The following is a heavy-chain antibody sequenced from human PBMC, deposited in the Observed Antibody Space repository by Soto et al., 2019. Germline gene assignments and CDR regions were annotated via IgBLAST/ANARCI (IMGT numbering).Heavy chain of an antibody. D-gene: IGHD2-8*01. V-gene: IGHV1-69*13. Sequence: SVKVSCKASGGTFSSYAISWVRQAPGQGLEWMGGIIPIFGTANYAQKFQGRVTITADESTSTAYMELSSLRSEDTAVYYCARRGYCTNGVCSRRSAFDIWGQGRVVTVSS. J-gene: IGHJ3*02. CDR2: IIPIFGTA. CDR3: ARRGYCTNGVCSRRSAFDI. CDR1: GGTFSSYA.